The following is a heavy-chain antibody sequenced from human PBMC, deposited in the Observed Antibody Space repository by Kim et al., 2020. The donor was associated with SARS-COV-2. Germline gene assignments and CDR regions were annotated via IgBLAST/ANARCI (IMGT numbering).Heavy chain of an antibody. CDR3: VRDRELRFGELGGVYYYYGMDV. J-gene: IGHJ6*02. V-gene: IGHV4-61*02. CDR1: GGSISSGSYY. D-gene: IGHD3-10*01. CDR2: IYTSGST. Sequence: SETLSLTCTVSGGSISSGSYYWSWIRQPAGKGLEWIGRIYTSGSTNYNPSLKSRVTISVDTSKNQFSLKLSSVTAADTAVYYCVRDRELRFGELGGVYYYYGMDVWGQGTTVTVSS.